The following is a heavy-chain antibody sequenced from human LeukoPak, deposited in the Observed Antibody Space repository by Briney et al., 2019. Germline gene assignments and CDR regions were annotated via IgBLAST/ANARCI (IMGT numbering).Heavy chain of an antibody. CDR2: ISGSGGST. CDR1: GFTFSSYW. D-gene: IGHD6-6*01. CDR3: AKDLSSGGYSSSSADAFDI. V-gene: IGHV3-23*01. J-gene: IGHJ3*02. Sequence: GGSLRLSCAASGFTFSSYWMHWVRQAPGKGLVWVSAISGSGGSTYYADSVKGRFTISRDNSKNTLYLQMNSLRAEDTAVYYCAKDLSSGGYSSSSADAFDIWGQGTMVTVSS.